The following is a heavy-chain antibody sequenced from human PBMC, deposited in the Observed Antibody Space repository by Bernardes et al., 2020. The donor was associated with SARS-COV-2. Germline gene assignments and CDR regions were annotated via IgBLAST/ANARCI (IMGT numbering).Heavy chain of an antibody. CDR1: GFNFSAYG. Sequence: GGSLRLSCIASGFNFSAYGMHWVRQSPGKGLEWLAVVQYDGFRKYYADSLRGRFTISRDKSKDTLYLQMNSLRAEDTAVYYCARSYSGSPEPLDYWGQGTLVAVSS. CDR3: ARSYSGSPEPLDY. J-gene: IGHJ4*02. D-gene: IGHD1-26*01. V-gene: IGHV3-33*05. CDR2: VQYDGFRK.